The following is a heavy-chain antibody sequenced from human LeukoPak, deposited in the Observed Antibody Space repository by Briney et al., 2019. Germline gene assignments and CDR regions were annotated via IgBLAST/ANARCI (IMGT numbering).Heavy chain of an antibody. D-gene: IGHD3-22*01. CDR3: ARDRWITHYYDSAFDY. J-gene: IGHJ4*02. Sequence: GGSLRLSCVASGFTFSEYGMRWVRQAPGKGREWMAVISYHGSNIYFASSVTVRFSISRDDSKNTLYLQMNSLRAEDTALYYCARDRWITHYYDSAFDYWGQGTLVTVSS. V-gene: IGHV3-30*03. CDR1: GFTFSEYG. CDR2: ISYHGSNI.